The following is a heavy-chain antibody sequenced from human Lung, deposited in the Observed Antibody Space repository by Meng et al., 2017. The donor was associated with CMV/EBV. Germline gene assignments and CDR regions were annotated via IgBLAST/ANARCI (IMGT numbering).Heavy chain of an antibody. J-gene: IGHJ4*02. D-gene: IGHD2-21*02. V-gene: IGHV4-4*02. CDR1: GCSISSSNW. Sequence: VQLQGSGPGLVKPSGTLSLTCAVSGCSISSSNWWSWVRQAPGKGLEWIGEIYHSGSTNYNPSLKGRVTISVDKSKNQFPLKLSSVAAADTAVYYCARVVTALWGYYFDYWGQGTLVTVSS. CDR2: IYHSGST. CDR3: ARVVTALWGYYFDY.